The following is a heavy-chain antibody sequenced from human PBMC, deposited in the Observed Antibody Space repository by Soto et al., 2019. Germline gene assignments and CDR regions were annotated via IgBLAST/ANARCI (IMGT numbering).Heavy chain of an antibody. D-gene: IGHD3-10*01. CDR3: ARGNVLLWFGELTVTTVRPRYGMDV. Sequence: ASVKVSCKASGYTFTGYYMHWVRQAPGQGLEWMGWINPNSGGTNYAQKFQGWVTMTRDTSISTAYMELSRLRSDDTAVYYCARGNVLLWFGELTVTTVRPRYGMDVWGQGTTVTVSS. J-gene: IGHJ6*02. CDR1: GYTFTGYY. CDR2: INPNSGGT. V-gene: IGHV1-2*04.